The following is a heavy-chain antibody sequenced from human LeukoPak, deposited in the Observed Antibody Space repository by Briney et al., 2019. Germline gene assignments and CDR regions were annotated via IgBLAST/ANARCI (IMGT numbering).Heavy chain of an antibody. CDR2: IRGDAGST. CDR3: ARVWAWGSGNYFDN. V-gene: IGHV3-20*04. CDR1: GFPFYVFG. D-gene: IGHD7-27*01. J-gene: IGHJ4*02. Sequence: AGGPLRLSCAPSGFPFYVFGTTGGPQAPGRGRGGVSAIRGDAGSTGYADSVKGRFTISRDNAKNSLYLQMNSLRVEDTALYYCARVWAWGSGNYFDNWGQGTLVTVSS.